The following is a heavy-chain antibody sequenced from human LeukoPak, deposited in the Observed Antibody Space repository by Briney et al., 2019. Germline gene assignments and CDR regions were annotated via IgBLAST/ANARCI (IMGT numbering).Heavy chain of an antibody. D-gene: IGHD1-14*01. CDR1: GFTFDDYT. CDR3: AKSWNYGTGTIDY. V-gene: IGHV3-43*01. CDR2: ITWVGGTT. J-gene: IGHJ4*02. Sequence: GRSLRLSCAASGFTFDDYTMHWLRQAPGKALEWVSLITWVGGTTFYADSVKGRLTISRDNSKNSLYLQMNSLRTEDTALYYCAKSWNYGTGTIDYWGQGTLVTVSS.